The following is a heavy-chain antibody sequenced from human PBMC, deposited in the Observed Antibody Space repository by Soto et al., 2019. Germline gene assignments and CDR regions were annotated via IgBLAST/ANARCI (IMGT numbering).Heavy chain of an antibody. D-gene: IGHD3-10*01. CDR3: AREGNYHEF. V-gene: IGHV3-21*01. CDR2: ISSSGTYI. J-gene: IGHJ4*02. Sequence: GGSLRLSCETSGFPFGIYTMNWVRQAPGKGLEWVSSISSSGTYIGYADSVEGRFAISRGDAKNSVFLEMTSLRVDDTAVYYCAREGNYHEFWGQGTLVTAPQ. CDR1: GFPFGIYT.